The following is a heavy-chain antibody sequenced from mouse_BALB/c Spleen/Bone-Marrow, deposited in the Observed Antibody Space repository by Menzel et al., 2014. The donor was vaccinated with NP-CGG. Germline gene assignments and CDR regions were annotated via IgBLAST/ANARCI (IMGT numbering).Heavy chain of an antibody. CDR3: ARDNYYGIYWYFDV. J-gene: IGHJ1*01. V-gene: IGHV7-3*02. CDR2: IRNKANGYTT. Sequence: EVKLMESGGGLVQPGGSLRLSCANSGFTFTDYYMSWVRQPPGKALEWLGFIRNKANGYTTENSASVKGRFTISRDNSQSILYLQMNTQRAEDSATYYCARDNYYGIYWYFDVWGAGTTVTVSS. D-gene: IGHD1-1*01. CDR1: GFTFTDYY.